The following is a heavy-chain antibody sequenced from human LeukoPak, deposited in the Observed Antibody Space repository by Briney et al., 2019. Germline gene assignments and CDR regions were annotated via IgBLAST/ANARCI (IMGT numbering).Heavy chain of an antibody. CDR2: INSDGTNT. CDR1: GFTFSNFW. Sequence: PGGSLRLSCAASGFTFSNFWMHWVRQVPGKGLVWVSRINSDGTNTTYADSVKARFTLSRDNAKNTLYLQMNSLRVEDMAVYYCARGGSSRYTITYWGQGTLVTVSS. D-gene: IGHD6-13*01. CDR3: ARGGSSRYTITY. V-gene: IGHV3-74*01. J-gene: IGHJ4*02.